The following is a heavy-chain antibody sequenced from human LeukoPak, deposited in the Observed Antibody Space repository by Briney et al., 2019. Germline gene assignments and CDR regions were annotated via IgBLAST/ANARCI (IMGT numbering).Heavy chain of an antibody. V-gene: IGHV3-33*01. CDR3: AREGEDVVVTATPYYYYYYGMDV. D-gene: IGHD2-21*02. J-gene: IGHJ6*04. CDR2: IWYDGSNK. Sequence: SGRSLRLSCAASGFTFSSYGMHWVRQAPGKGLEWVAVIWYDGSNKYYADSVKGRFTISRDNSKNTLYLQMNSLRAEDTAVYYCAREGEDVVVTATPYYYYYYGMDVWGKGTTVTVSS. CDR1: GFTFSSYG.